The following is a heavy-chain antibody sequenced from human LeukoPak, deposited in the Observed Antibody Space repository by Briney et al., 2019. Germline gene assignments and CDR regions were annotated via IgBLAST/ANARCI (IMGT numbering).Heavy chain of an antibody. CDR3: ATGSSRNYYYYYGMDV. CDR2: FDPEDGET. CDR1: GYTLTELS. Sequence: ASVKVSCTVSGYTLTELSMHWVRQAPGRGLEWMGGFDPEDGETIYAQKFQGRVTMTEDTSTDTAYMELSSLRSEDTAVYYCATGSSRNYYYYYGMDVWGQGTTVTVSS. V-gene: IGHV1-24*01. D-gene: IGHD1-14*01. J-gene: IGHJ6*02.